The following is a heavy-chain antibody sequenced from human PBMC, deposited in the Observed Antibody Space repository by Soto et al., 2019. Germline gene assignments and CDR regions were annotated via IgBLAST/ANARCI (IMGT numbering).Heavy chain of an antibody. CDR1: GFTFSSYW. V-gene: IGHV3-7*01. Sequence: EVQLVESGGGLVQPGGSLRLSCAASGFTFSSYWMSWVRQAPGKGLEWVANIKQDGSEKYYVDSVKGRFTISRDNAKNSLYLQMNCLRAEDTAVYYCARDPSVVVVAATPYYYYGMDVWGQGTTVTVSS. D-gene: IGHD2-15*01. CDR2: IKQDGSEK. J-gene: IGHJ6*02. CDR3: ARDPSVVVVAATPYYYYGMDV.